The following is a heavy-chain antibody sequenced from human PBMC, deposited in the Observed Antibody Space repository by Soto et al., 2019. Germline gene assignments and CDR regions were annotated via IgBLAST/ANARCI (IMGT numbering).Heavy chain of an antibody. D-gene: IGHD2-15*01. Sequence: SVKVSCKASGGTFSSYAISWVRQAPGQGLEWMGGIIPIFGTANYAQKFQGRVTITADESTSTAYMELSSLRSEDTAVYYCARGALGYCSGGSCYYYYGMDVWGQGTTVTVSS. J-gene: IGHJ6*02. CDR2: IIPIFGTA. V-gene: IGHV1-69*13. CDR3: ARGALGYCSGGSCYYYYGMDV. CDR1: GGTFSSYA.